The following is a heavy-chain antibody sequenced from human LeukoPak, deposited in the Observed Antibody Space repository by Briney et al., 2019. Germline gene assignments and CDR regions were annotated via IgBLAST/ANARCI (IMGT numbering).Heavy chain of an antibody. CDR3: ASYYYDSSGYYYEDY. D-gene: IGHD3-22*01. CDR1: GFTFSSYW. CDR2: IKQDGSEK. V-gene: IGHV3-7*01. J-gene: IGHJ4*02. Sequence: GGSLRLSCAASGFTFSSYWMSWVRQAPGKGLEGVANIKQDGSEKYYVDSVKGRFTISRDNAKNSLYLQMNSLRVEDTAVYYCASYYYDSSGYYYEDYWGQGTLVTVSS.